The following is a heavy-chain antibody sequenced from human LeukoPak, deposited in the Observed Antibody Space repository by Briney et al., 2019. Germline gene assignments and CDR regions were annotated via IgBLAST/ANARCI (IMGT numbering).Heavy chain of an antibody. J-gene: IGHJ3*02. CDR2: ISYDGSNK. V-gene: IGHV3-30*03. Sequence: GGSLRLSCAASGFTVSSNYMSWVRQAPGKGLEWVAVISYDGSNKYYADSVKGRFTISRDNSKNTLYLQMNSLRAEDTAVYYCARDFTMVRAFDIWGQGTMVTVSS. CDR1: GFTVSSNY. CDR3: ARDFTMVRAFDI. D-gene: IGHD3-10*01.